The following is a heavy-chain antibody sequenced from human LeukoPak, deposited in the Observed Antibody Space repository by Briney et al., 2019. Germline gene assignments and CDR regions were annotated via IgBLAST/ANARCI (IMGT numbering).Heavy chain of an antibody. CDR1: GFTFSSYS. CDR2: ISNGGGYT. Sequence: GGSLRLSCAASGFTFSSYSMNWVRQAPGQGLESLSAISNGGGYTYYADSVKGRFTISRDNSMNTLYLQMNSLRAEDTAVYYCAKPGGSGSYGDWYFDLWGRGTLVTVSS. D-gene: IGHD1-26*01. CDR3: AKPGGSGSYGDWYFDL. V-gene: IGHV3-23*01. J-gene: IGHJ2*01.